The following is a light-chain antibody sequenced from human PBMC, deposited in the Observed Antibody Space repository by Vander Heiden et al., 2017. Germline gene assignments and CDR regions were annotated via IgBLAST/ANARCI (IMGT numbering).Light chain of an antibody. V-gene: IGKV2-30*01. CDR1: HSLVYSDGNTY. CDR3: MQNTRWPLYT. Sequence: DAVMTQSPLTLPVTLGQPASISCRSSHSLVYSDGNTYLSWFHQRPGQSPRRLFYKVSNRDSGVPDRFSGSGSGTDFTLNISRVEAEDVGVYYCMQNTRWPLYTFGQGTKLEI. J-gene: IGKJ2*01. CDR2: KVS.